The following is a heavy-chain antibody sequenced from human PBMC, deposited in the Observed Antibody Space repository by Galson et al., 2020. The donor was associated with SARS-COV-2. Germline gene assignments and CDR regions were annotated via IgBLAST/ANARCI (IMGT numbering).Heavy chain of an antibody. V-gene: IGHV2-5*02. Sequence: SGPTLVKPTQTLTLTCTFSGFSLSTSGVGVGWIRQPPGKALEWLDLIYWDDDKRYSPSLKRRLTITKDTSKNQVVLTITNMDPVDTATYYVAHIQSSSRYSGGYPYWYFALWGRGTLVTVSS. CDR2: IYWDDDK. D-gene: IGHD1-26*01. CDR3: AHIQSSSRYSGGYPYWYFAL. J-gene: IGHJ2*01. CDR1: GFSLSTSGVG.